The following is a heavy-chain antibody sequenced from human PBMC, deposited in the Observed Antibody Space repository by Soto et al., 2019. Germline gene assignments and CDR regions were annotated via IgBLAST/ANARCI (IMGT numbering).Heavy chain of an antibody. CDR3: ARGAPSEGWFDP. CDR1: GYTFTSYA. D-gene: IGHD2-2*01. J-gene: IGHJ5*02. Sequence: ASVKVSCKASGYTFTSYAMHWVRQAPGQRLEWVGWINAGNGNTKYSQKFQGRVTITRDTSASTAYMELSSLRSEDTAVYYCARGAPSEGWFDPWGQGTLVTVSS. CDR2: INAGNGNT. V-gene: IGHV1-3*01.